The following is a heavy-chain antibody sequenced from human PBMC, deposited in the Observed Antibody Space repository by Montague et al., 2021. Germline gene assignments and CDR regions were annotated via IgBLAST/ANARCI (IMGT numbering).Heavy chain of an antibody. D-gene: IGHD5-24*01. J-gene: IGHJ5*02. V-gene: IGHV4-59*01. CDR2: IYYSGST. CDR1: GGSIRSYY. CDR3: AGALEARWWFDP. Sequence: SETLSLTGTISGGSIRSYYWNWIWHRPGKGLEWVCYIYYSGSTNSNPTLKSRVNISLDTSNYQFYLNLRSVADADTAVYYCAGALEARWWFDPWGQGTLVTVSS.